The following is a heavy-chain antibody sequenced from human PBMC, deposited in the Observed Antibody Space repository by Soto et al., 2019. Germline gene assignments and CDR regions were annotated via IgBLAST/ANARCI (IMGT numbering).Heavy chain of an antibody. V-gene: IGHV1-46*01. D-gene: IGHD3-10*01. Sequence: QVQLVQSGAEVQKPGASVKVSCKASGYTFTSYYMHWVRQAPGPGLEWMGIINPSGGSTSYAQKFQGRVTMTRDTSTSPLYMELSSLRSEGTAVYYCARRGLGLSGELTYYYYGIGRWGQGTTVTVSS. J-gene: IGHJ6*02. CDR1: GYTFTSYY. CDR3: ARRGLGLSGELTYYYYGIGR. CDR2: INPSGGST.